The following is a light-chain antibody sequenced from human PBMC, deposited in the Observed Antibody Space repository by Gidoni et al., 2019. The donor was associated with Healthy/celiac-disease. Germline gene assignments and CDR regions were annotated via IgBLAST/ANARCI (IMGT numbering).Light chain of an antibody. CDR1: QSVRSY. Sequence: EIVLTQSPATLSSPGERATLSCRASQSVRSYLAWYQQKPGQAPRLLIYDASNRATGIPARFSGSGSGTDFTLTISSLEPEDFAVYYCQQRSNWPLWTFGQGTKLEIK. CDR2: DAS. V-gene: IGKV3-11*01. CDR3: QQRSNWPLWT. J-gene: IGKJ2*02.